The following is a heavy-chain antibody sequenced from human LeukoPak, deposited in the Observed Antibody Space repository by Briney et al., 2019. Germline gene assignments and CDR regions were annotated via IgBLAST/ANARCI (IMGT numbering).Heavy chain of an antibody. D-gene: IGHD3-16*01. J-gene: IGHJ5*02. CDR3: ARDWGSSGWYNWFDP. CDR2: ISHDGGAK. V-gene: IGHV3-30*03. Sequence: PGTSLRLSCGVSGFSIGNYGMHWIRQAPDKGLEWVAMISHDGGAKYYGDSVKGRLTISRDNSDNTLYLQMNSLRVKDTAVYYCARDWGSSGWYNWFDPWGQGILVTVSS. CDR1: GFSIGNYG.